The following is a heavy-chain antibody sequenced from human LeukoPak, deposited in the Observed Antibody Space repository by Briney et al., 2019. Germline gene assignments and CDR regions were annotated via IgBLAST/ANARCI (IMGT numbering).Heavy chain of an antibody. J-gene: IGHJ4*02. CDR2: IYYSGST. CDR1: GGSLSSYY. CDR3: ARGPFSRDGXXLFDY. D-gene: IGHD5-12*01. V-gene: IGHV4-59*12. Sequence: SETLSLTCTVSGGSLSSYYWSWIRQPPGKGLEWIGYIYYSGSTNYNPSLKSRVTISVDTSKNQFSLKLSSVTAADTAVYYCARGPFSRDGXXLFDYWGQGTLVTVS.